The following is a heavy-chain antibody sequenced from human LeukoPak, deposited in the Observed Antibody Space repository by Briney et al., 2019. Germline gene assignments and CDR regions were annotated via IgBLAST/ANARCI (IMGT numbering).Heavy chain of an antibody. Sequence: ASVKVSCKASGGTFSSYAINWVRQATGQGLEWMGWMNPSNGNTGYAQHFEGRLTMTRDTSINTAYMELSSLGSDDTAIYYCARGLEMEVAAYWGQGTLVTVSS. D-gene: IGHD5-24*01. J-gene: IGHJ4*02. V-gene: IGHV1-8*02. CDR1: GGTFSSYA. CDR2: MNPSNGNT. CDR3: ARGLEMEVAAY.